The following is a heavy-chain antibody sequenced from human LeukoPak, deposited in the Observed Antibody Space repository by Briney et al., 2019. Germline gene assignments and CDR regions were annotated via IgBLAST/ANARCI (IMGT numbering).Heavy chain of an antibody. CDR3: TKDFGNHRTDC. CDR1: GGSISNSGFY. J-gene: IGHJ4*02. Sequence: PSETLSLTCTVSGGSISNSGFYWGWIRQTPGKGLEWIGSVYYSGTTYYHPSLESRATVSVDTPKNQFSLKLSSVTAADTAVYYCTKDFGNHRTDCWGQGTLVTVSS. D-gene: IGHD1-14*01. V-gene: IGHV4-39*02. CDR2: VYYSGTT.